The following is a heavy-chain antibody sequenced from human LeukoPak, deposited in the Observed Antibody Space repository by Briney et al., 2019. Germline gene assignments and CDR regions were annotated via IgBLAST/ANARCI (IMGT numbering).Heavy chain of an antibody. CDR1: GGSISNYY. Sequence: SETLSLTCTVSGGSISNYYWSWIRQSPEKGLEWIGYIHDSGSTNYNPSLKSRVTISVDTSKNQFSLKLSSVTAEDTAVYYCARLDAAAGRYLQFFYWGQGTLVTVSS. D-gene: IGHD5-24*01. J-gene: IGHJ4*02. CDR2: IHDSGST. CDR3: ARLDAAAGRYLQFFY. V-gene: IGHV4-59*08.